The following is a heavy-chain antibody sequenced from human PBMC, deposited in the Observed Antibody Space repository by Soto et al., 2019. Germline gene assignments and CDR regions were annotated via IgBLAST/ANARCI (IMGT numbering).Heavy chain of an antibody. Sequence: GSLRLSCAASGFTFSSYAMSWVRQAPGKGLEWVSAISGSGGSTYYADSVKGRFTISRDNSKNTLYLQMNSLRAEDTAVYYCAKEKVAARPYYYYYGMDVWGQGTTVTVSS. J-gene: IGHJ6*02. CDR1: GFTFSSYA. CDR2: ISGSGGST. V-gene: IGHV3-23*01. D-gene: IGHD6-6*01. CDR3: AKEKVAARPYYYYYGMDV.